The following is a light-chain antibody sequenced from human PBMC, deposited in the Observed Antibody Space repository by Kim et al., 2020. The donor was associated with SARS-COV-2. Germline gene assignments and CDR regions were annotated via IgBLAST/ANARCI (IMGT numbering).Light chain of an antibody. J-gene: IGLJ3*02. CDR1: SSNIGAGYD. CDR3: QSYDNSLSGWV. Sequence: QRVTISCTGSSSNIGAGYDVHWYQQLPGTAPKPLIYGNSNRPSGVPDRFSGSKSGTSASLAITGLQAEDEADYYCQSYDNSLSGWVFGGGTQLTVL. CDR2: GNS. V-gene: IGLV1-40*01.